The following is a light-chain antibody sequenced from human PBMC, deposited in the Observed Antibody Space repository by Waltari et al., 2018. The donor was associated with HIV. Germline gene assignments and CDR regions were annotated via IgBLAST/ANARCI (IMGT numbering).Light chain of an antibody. J-gene: IGLJ2*01. V-gene: IGLV2-23*01. Sequence: QSALTQPASVSGSPGQSITISCTGTSSDVGSYNLVSWYQQHPGKVPKLIIEEGRKRPSGVSERFSGSKSGDTASLTIAGLQAEDEADYYCCSYAGSSTLIFGGGTKLTVL. CDR3: CSYAGSSTLI. CDR1: SSDVGSYNL. CDR2: EGR.